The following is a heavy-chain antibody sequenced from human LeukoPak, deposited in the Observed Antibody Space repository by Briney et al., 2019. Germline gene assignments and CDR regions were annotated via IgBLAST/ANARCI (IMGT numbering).Heavy chain of an antibody. Sequence: ASVKVSCKASGGTFSSYAISWVRQAPGQGLEWMGGIIPIFGTANYAQKFQGRVTITADESTSTAYMELSSLRSEDTAVYYCARVVVVVPAASQVYYYGMDVWGQGTTVTVSS. CDR3: ARVVVVVPAASQVYYYGMDV. D-gene: IGHD2-2*01. CDR2: IIPIFGTA. V-gene: IGHV1-69*13. CDR1: GGTFSSYA. J-gene: IGHJ6*02.